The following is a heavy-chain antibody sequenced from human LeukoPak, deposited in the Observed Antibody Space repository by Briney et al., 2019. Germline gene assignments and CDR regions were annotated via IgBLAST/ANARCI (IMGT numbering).Heavy chain of an antibody. CDR1: GGSFSGYY. Sequence: PSETLSLTCAVYGGSFSGYYWSWIRQPPGKGLEWIGEINHSGSTNYNPSLKSRVTISVDTSKNQFSLKLSSVTAADTAVYYCAKSGAYGSGSYGNNWFDPWGQGTLVTVSS. CDR2: INHSGST. V-gene: IGHV4-34*01. D-gene: IGHD3-10*01. CDR3: AKSGAYGSGSYGNNWFDP. J-gene: IGHJ5*02.